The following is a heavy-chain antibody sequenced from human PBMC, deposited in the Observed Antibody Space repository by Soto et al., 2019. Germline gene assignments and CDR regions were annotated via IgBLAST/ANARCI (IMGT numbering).Heavy chain of an antibody. D-gene: IGHD5-12*01. Sequence: SETLSLTCTVSGGSISSGSYYWGWIRQPPGKGLEWIGSIYYSGSTYYNPSLKSRVTISVDTSKNQFSLKLSSVTAADTAVYYCARLSGVDIVATTPQYYFDYWGQGTLVTVSS. CDR3: ARLSGVDIVATTPQYYFDY. V-gene: IGHV4-39*01. CDR1: GGSISSGSYY. J-gene: IGHJ4*02. CDR2: IYYSGST.